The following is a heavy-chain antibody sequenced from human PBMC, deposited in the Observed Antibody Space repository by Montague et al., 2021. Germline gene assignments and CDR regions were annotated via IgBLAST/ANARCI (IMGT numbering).Heavy chain of an antibody. J-gene: IGHJ5*01. CDR3: VRDRPTAWFDS. CDR1: GFSFSSLW. CDR2: ITSDGSDT. Sequence: LSLSLSASGFSFSSLWMHWVRQAPGKGLVWVSQITSDGSDTNYADSVKGRFTISRDNAKSTLYLQMNNLRDEDTAVYYCVRDRPTAWFDSWGQGTLVTVSS. D-gene: IGHD5-18*01. V-gene: IGHV3-74*01.